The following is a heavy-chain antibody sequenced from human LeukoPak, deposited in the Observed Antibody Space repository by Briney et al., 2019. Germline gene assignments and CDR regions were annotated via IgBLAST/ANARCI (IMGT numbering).Heavy chain of an antibody. CDR2: MYSAGFT. CDR3: ARGTGTYRGGFDY. Sequence: GGSLRLSCVVSGFTVSSNYMSWVRQAPGKGLEWVSVMYSAGFTYYADSVKGRFTISRDNSKNTLNLQMNSLRAEDTAVYYCARGTGTYRGGFDYWGQGTLVTVSS. CDR1: GFTVSSNY. J-gene: IGHJ4*02. V-gene: IGHV3-53*01. D-gene: IGHD1-1*01.